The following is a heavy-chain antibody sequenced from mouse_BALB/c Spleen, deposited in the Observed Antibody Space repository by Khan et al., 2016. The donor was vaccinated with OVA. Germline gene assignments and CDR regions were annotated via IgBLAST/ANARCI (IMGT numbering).Heavy chain of an antibody. CDR1: GYTFTTYG. CDR2: INTYTGEP. CDR3: DRVGYCGTMDY. Sequence: QIQLVQSGPELKKPGVTVKISCKASGYTFTTYGMNWVKQAPGKGLKWMGWINTYTGEPTYVDDFTGRFAFSLETSASTAYLQINNLKNEDTATYFGDRVGYCGTMDYWGQGTSVTVSS. J-gene: IGHJ4*01. D-gene: IGHD1-1*02. V-gene: IGHV9-3-1*01.